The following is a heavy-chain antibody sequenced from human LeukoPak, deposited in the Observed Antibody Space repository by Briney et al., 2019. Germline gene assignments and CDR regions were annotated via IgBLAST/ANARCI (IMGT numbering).Heavy chain of an antibody. CDR1: GYTFTGYY. CDR3: ARDLKLIAEFDY. CDR2: IKPNSGCT. Sequence: ASVKVSCKASGYTFTGYYIHWVRQAPGQGLEWMGWIKPNSGCTNYAQKFQGRVTMNRDTSISTAYMELTRLRSDDTAVYYCARDLKLIAEFDYGCQGNLITVSS. J-gene: IGHJ4*02. V-gene: IGHV1-2*02. D-gene: IGHD2-15*01.